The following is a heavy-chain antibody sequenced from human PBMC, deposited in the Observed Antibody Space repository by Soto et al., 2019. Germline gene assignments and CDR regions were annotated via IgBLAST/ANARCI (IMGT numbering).Heavy chain of an antibody. V-gene: IGHV1-18*01. CDR1: GYTFTSHG. D-gene: IGHD3-10*01. Sequence: QVHLVQSGGEVKKPGASVKVSCKASGYTFTSHGISWVRQAPGHGLEWMGWISAHNGDTNYAQKRQGRVTVTTDTPTHTAFTDLPRLRSAAPSASYSPRMVRASNIDYYYYMDAWGKGTTVTVSS. CDR2: ISAHNGDT. J-gene: IGHJ6*03. CDR3: PRMVRASNIDYYYYMDA.